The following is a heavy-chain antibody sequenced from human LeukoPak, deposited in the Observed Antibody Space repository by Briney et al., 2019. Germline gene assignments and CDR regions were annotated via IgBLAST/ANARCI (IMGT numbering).Heavy chain of an antibody. J-gene: IGHJ4*02. CDR1: GFTFSSYA. V-gene: IGHV3-30*01. CDR3: ARQLWFGSGFDY. D-gene: IGHD5-18*01. Sequence: GGSLRLSCAASGFTFSSYAMHWVRQAPGKGLEWVAVISYDGSNKYYADSVKGRFTISRDNSKNTLYLQMNSLRAEDTAVYYCARQLWFGSGFDYWGQGTLVTVSS. CDR2: ISYDGSNK.